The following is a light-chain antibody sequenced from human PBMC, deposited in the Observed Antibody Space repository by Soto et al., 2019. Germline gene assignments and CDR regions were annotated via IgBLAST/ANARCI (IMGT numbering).Light chain of an antibody. CDR2: VVS. V-gene: IGLV2-23*02. CDR3: CSYAGDNYV. CDR1: SSDVGSYNL. Sequence: QSALPQPASVSGSPGQSITISCTGTSSDVGSYNLVSWYQHHPGKAPQLMIFVVSKRPSGVSNRFSGSKSGNTASLTISGLQAEDEADYYCCSYAGDNYVFGAGTKVTVL. J-gene: IGLJ1*01.